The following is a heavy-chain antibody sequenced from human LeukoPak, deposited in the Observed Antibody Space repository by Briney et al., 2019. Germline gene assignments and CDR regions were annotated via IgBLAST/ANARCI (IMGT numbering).Heavy chain of an antibody. V-gene: IGHV1-69*06. CDR1: GGTFSSYA. J-gene: IGHJ3*02. D-gene: IGHD1-14*01. CDR3: AREDNQHDAFDI. Sequence: SVKVSCKASGGTFSSYAISWVRQAPGQGLEWTGGIIPIFGTANYAQKFQGRVTITADKSTSTAYMALSSLRSEDTAVYYCAREDNQHDAFDIWGQGTMVTVSS. CDR2: IIPIFGTA.